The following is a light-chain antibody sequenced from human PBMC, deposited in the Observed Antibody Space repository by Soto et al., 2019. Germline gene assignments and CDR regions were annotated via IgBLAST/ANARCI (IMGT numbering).Light chain of an antibody. J-gene: IGLJ1*01. Sequence: QSALTQPRSVSGSPGQSVTISCTGTSRDVGGYNYVSWYQQHPGKVPKLMIYDVSKRPSGVPDRFSGSKSGNTASLTISGLQAEDEADYYCCSYAGSYTHVFGSGTKLTVL. V-gene: IGLV2-11*01. CDR2: DVS. CDR1: SRDVGGYNY. CDR3: CSYAGSYTHV.